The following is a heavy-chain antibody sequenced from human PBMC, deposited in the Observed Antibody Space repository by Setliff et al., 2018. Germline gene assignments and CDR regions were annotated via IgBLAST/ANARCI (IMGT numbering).Heavy chain of an antibody. V-gene: IGHV4-61*02. Sequence: SETLSLTCTVSGGSITSHSYYWTWIRQPAGKGLEWIGRVYKSGTTNYSPALKSRVTLSIDTSSNEFSLNLRSVTAADTAIYYCARDSHRLTTDPLFDHWGQGALVTVSS. CDR1: GGSITSHSYY. J-gene: IGHJ4*02. CDR2: VYKSGTT. CDR3: ARDSHRLTTDPLFDH. D-gene: IGHD6-25*01.